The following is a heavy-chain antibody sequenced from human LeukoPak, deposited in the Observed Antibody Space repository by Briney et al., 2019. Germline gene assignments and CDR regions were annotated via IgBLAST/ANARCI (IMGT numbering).Heavy chain of an antibody. CDR3: ARNLVHLWNVFDF. Sequence: GGSLKLSLVASRFTFSNHYMSWVRQAPGKGLEWVATIKPDGSETFYVDSVKGRFTVSRDNAKNSLYLQMSSLRAEDTAVYHCARNLVHLWNVFDFWGLGTMVTVSS. D-gene: IGHD5-18*01. J-gene: IGHJ3*01. CDR1: RFTFSNHY. V-gene: IGHV3-7*01. CDR2: IKPDGSET.